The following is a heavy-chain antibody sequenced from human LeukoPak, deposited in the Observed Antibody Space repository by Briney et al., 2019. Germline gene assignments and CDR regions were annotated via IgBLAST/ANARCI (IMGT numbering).Heavy chain of an antibody. V-gene: IGHV1-2*02. CDR2: INPNSGGT. CDR3: ARASYYYDSSGYPGYYFDY. D-gene: IGHD3-22*01. J-gene: IGHJ4*02. CDR1: GYTFTDYY. Sequence: EASVKVSCKASGYTFTDYYMHWVRQAPGQGLELMGWINPNSGGTNYAQKFQGRVTMTRDTSISTAYMELSRLRSDDTAVYYCARASYYYDSSGYPGYYFDYWGQGTLVTVSS.